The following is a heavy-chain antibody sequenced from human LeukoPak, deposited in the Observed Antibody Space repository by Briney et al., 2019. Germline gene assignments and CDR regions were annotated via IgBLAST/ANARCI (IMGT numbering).Heavy chain of an antibody. CDR2: ISSSSYI. CDR1: GFTFSSYS. V-gene: IGHV3-21*01. Sequence: MPGGSLRLSCAASGFTFSSYSMNWVRQAPGKGLEWVSSISSSSYIYYADSVKGRFTISRDNAKNSLYLQMNSLRAEDTAVYYCARSIYYDSSGYDYWGQGTLVTVSS. J-gene: IGHJ4*02. D-gene: IGHD3-22*01. CDR3: ARSIYYDSSGYDY.